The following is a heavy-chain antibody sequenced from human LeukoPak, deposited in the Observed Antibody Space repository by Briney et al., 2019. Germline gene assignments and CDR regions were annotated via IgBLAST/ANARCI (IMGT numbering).Heavy chain of an antibody. CDR1: GFTFSSYA. J-gene: IGHJ3*02. CDR2: ISGSGGST. V-gene: IGHV3-23*01. D-gene: IGHD2-2*02. CDR3: ASQLGYCSSTSCYIGAFDI. Sequence: PGGSLRLSCAASGFTFSSYAMSWVRLAPGKGLEWVSAISGSGGSTYYADSVKGRFTISRDNSKNTLYLQMNSLRAEDTAVYYCASQLGYCSSTSCYIGAFDIWGQGTMVTVSS.